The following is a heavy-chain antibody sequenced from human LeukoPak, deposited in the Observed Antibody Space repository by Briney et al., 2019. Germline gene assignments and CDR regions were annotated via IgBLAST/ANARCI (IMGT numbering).Heavy chain of an antibody. J-gene: IGHJ6*03. V-gene: IGHV4-38-2*02. CDR3: ARGDWGSPDYYYMDV. CDR2: IYHSGRT. D-gene: IGHD7-27*01. CDR1: GYSISSGYY. Sequence: PSETLSLTCTVSGYSISSGYYWGWIRQPPGKGLEWIGSIYHSGRTFYNPSLKSRVTISVDTSKNQFSLKLTSVTAADTAVYYCARGDWGSPDYYYMDVWGKGTTVTISS.